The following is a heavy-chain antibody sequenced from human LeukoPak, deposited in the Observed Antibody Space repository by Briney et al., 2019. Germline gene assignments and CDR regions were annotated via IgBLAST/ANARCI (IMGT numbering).Heavy chain of an antibody. J-gene: IGHJ6*03. CDR2: INPNSGGT. V-gene: IGHV1-2*02. CDR3: ASGMVRGVNHPRKYYYYYYMDV. Sequence: ASVKVSCKASGYTFTGYYMHWVRQAPGQGLEWMGWINPNSGGTNYAQKFQGRVTMTRDTSISTAYMELSRLRSDDTAVYYCASGMVRGVNHPRKYYYYYYMDVWGKGTTVTVSS. D-gene: IGHD3-10*01. CDR1: GYTFTGYY.